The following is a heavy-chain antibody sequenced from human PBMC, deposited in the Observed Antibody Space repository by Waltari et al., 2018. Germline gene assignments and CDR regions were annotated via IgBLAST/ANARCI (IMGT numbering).Heavy chain of an antibody. J-gene: IGHJ5*02. V-gene: IGHV1-24*01. CDR3: ATGNSSGREDNWFDP. Sequence: QVQLVQSGAEVKKPGASVKVSCKVSGYTLTELSMHWVRQAPGKGLEGMGGFDPEEGETIDAQKFQGRVTMTEDTSTDTAYMELSSLRSEDTAVYYCATGNSSGREDNWFDPWGQGTLVTVSS. D-gene: IGHD6-19*01. CDR2: FDPEEGET. CDR1: GYTLTELS.